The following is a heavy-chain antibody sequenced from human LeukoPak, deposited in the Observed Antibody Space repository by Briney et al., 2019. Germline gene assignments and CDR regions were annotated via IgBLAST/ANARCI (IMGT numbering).Heavy chain of an antibody. CDR2: IYHSGST. CDR1: GYSISSGYY. Sequence: PSETLSLTCTVSGYSISSGYYWGWIRQPPGKGLEWIGSIYHSGSTYYNPSLKSRVTISVDTSKNQFSLKLSSVTAADTAVYYCARERIAVAGIPDLDYWGQGALVTVSS. J-gene: IGHJ4*02. CDR3: ARERIAVAGIPDLDY. V-gene: IGHV4-38-2*02. D-gene: IGHD6-19*01.